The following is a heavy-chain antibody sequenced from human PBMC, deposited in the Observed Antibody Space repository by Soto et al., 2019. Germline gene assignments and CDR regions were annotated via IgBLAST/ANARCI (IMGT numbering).Heavy chain of an antibody. V-gene: IGHV3-30-3*01. D-gene: IGHD1-26*01. J-gene: IGHJ3*02. CDR2: ISYDESHK. CDR3: ATFLLVGAFDI. CDR1: GFTFSNYA. Sequence: QVQLVESWGGVVQPGRSLRLSCAASGFTFSNYAIHWVRQAPGKGLEWVAVISYDESHKYYADSVKGRFTISRDNFKNTLYLQMNSLRAEDTAVYYCATFLLVGAFDIWGQGTMVTVSS.